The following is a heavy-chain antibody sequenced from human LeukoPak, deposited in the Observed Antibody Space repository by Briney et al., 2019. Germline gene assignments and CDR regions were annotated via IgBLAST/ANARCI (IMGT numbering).Heavy chain of an antibody. CDR1: GYTFTNYP. J-gene: IGHJ4*02. CDR3: ARDTYCSGGRCYSRVGY. V-gene: IGHV7-4-1*02. Sequence: ASVKVSCKASGYTFTNYPMNWVRQAPGQGLEWMGWINTNTGNPTYAQGFTERSVFSWDTSVNTAYLQINSLKPEDTAVYFCARDTYCSGGRCYSRVGYWGQGTVVTVSS. CDR2: INTNTGNP. D-gene: IGHD2-15*01.